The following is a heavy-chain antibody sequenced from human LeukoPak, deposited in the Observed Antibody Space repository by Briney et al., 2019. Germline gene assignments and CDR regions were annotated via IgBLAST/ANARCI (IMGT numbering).Heavy chain of an antibody. CDR3: ARELIGGDYG. CDR1: GGSISSGGHY. V-gene: IGHV4-31*03. CDR2: IYYSGST. Sequence: PSQTLSLTCTVSGGSISSGGHYWSWIRQHPGKGLEWIGYIYYSGSTNYNPSLKSRVTISVDTSKNQFSLKLSSVTAADTAVYYCARELIGGDYGWGQGTLVTVSS. D-gene: IGHD4-17*01. J-gene: IGHJ4*02.